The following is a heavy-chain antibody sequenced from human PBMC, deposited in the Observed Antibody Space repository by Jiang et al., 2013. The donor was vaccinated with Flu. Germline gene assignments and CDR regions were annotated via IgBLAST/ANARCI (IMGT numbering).Heavy chain of an antibody. Sequence: EVKKPGASVKVSCKASGYTFSNYAMNWVRQAPGQGLEWMGWINTKTGNPTYAQGFTGRYVFSLDTSVSTTYLQISSLKAEDTAVYFCARDGEVSTSSLFDYWGQGTLVTVSS. V-gene: IGHV7-4-1*02. CDR3: ARDGEVSTSSLFDY. J-gene: IGHJ4*02. CDR1: GYTFSNYA. CDR2: INTKTGNP. D-gene: IGHD5/OR15-5a*01.